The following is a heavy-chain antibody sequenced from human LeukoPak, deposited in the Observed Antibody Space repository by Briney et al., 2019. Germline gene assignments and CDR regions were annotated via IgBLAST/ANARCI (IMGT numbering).Heavy chain of an antibody. CDR3: ARETTVTTGFDY. D-gene: IGHD4-17*01. J-gene: IGHJ4*02. CDR2: TVGSRPDT. CDR1: GFTFTYYA. V-gene: IGHV3-23*01. Sequence: GGSLRLSCAASGFTFTYYAMSWVRQTPGKGLEWVSATVGSRPDTYHADSVKGRFTISRDNSKNTLYPQMNSLRAEDTAVYYCARETTVTTGFDYWGQGTLVTVSS.